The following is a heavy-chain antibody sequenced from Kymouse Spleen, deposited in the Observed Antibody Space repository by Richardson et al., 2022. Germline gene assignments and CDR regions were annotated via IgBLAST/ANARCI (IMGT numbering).Heavy chain of an antibody. CDR2: IGTAGDT. D-gene: IGHD3-10*01. CDR1: GFTFSSYD. J-gene: IGHJ6*02. Sequence: EVQLVESGGGLVQPGGSLRLSCAASGFTFSSYDMHWVRQATGKGLEWVSAIGTAGDTYYPGSVKGRFTISRENAKNSLYLQMNSLRAGDTAVYYCARDQNYYGSGSYPLGGMDVWGQGTTVTVSS. V-gene: IGHV3-13*01. CDR3: ARDQNYYGSGSYPLGGMDV.